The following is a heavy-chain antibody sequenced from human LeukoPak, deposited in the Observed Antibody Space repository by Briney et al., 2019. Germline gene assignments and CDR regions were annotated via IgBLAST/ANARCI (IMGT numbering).Heavy chain of an antibody. J-gene: IGHJ4*02. CDR3: AKDPNSSSWYTLAGY. V-gene: IGHV3-23*01. Sequence: GGSLRLSCAASGFTFSSYAMSWVRQAPGKGLEWVSAISGSGGSTYYADSVKGRFTISRDNSKNTLYLQMNSLRAEDTAVYDCAKDPNSSSWYTLAGYWGQGTLVTVSS. D-gene: IGHD6-13*01. CDR2: ISGSGGST. CDR1: GFTFSSYA.